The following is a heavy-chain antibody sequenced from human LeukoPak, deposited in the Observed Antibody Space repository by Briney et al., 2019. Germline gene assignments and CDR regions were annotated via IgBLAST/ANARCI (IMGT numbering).Heavy chain of an antibody. CDR3: GRGGAGPAHYFDY. D-gene: IGHD6-19*01. V-gene: IGHV4-34*01. CDR2: INHSGST. CDR1: GGSFSGYY. J-gene: IGHJ4*02. Sequence: SETLSLTCAVYGGSFSGYYWSWIRQPPGKGLEWIGEINHSGSTNYNPSLKSRVTISVDTPKNQFSLKLSSVTAADTAVYYCGRGGAGPAHYFDYWGQGTLVTVSS.